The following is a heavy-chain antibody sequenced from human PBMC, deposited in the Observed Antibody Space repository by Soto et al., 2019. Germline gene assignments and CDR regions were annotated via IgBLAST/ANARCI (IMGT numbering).Heavy chain of an antibody. CDR3: RQYQLRWPFGY. J-gene: IGHJ4*02. Sequence: QVQLRQWGPGLLKPSETLSLSGAVYGGSFRGYYWRWIRQAPGKGREWIGEINHSRSTNYNPSLKSRVTISVDTSKNQFSLNLSSVTAADTAVYYCRQYQLRWPFGYWGQGTLVSVSS. CDR1: GGSFRGYY. CDR2: INHSRST. D-gene: IGHD2-2*01. V-gene: IGHV4-34*01.